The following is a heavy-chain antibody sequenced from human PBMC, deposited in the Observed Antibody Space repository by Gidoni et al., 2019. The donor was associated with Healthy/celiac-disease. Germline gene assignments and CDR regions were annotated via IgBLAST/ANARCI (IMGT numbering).Heavy chain of an antibody. V-gene: IGHV3-48*03. CDR3: ARGGFYDGDYPEYFQH. Sequence: EVQLVESGGGLVQPGGSLRLSCAASGVTFSSYEMNWVRQAPGKGLEWVSYISSSGSTIYYADSVKGRFTISRDNAKNSLYLQMNSLRAEDTAVYYCARGGFYDGDYPEYFQHWGQGTLVTVSS. J-gene: IGHJ1*01. CDR2: ISSSGSTI. CDR1: GVTFSSYE. D-gene: IGHD4-17*01.